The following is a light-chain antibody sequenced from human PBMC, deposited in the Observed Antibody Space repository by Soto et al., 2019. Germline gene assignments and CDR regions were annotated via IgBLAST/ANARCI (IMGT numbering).Light chain of an antibody. CDR2: YDS. CDR1: NIGSKS. J-gene: IGLJ1*01. V-gene: IGLV3-21*04. Sequence: SYELTQPPSVSVAPGKTARITCGGNNIGSKSVHWYQQKPGQAPVLVIYYDSDRPSGIPERFSGSNSGNTATLTISRVEAGDEAHYYCQVWDCSSDHYVFGTGTKLTVL. CDR3: QVWDCSSDHYV.